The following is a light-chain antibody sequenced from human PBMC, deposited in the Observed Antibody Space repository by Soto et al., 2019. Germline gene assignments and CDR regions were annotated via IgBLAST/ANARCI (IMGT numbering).Light chain of an antibody. CDR1: SSDVGGYNY. J-gene: IGLJ3*02. Sequence: SALTQPASVSGSPGQWITISCTGTSSDVGGYNYVSWYQQHPGKAPKLMIYEVSNRPSGVSNRFSGSKSGNTASLTISGLQAEGEADYYCSSYTSSSTLVFGGGTKVTVL. V-gene: IGLV2-14*01. CDR2: EVS. CDR3: SSYTSSSTLV.